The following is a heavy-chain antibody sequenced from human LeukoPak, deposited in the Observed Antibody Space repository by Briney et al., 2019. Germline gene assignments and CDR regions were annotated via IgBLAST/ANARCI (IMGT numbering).Heavy chain of an antibody. CDR3: ARDAIVRGFDP. V-gene: IGHV3-21*01. Sequence: GGSLRLSCAASGFTFSSNSMNWVRQAPGKGLEWVSSISSSSSYIYYADSVKGRFTISRDNAKNSLYLQMNSLRAEDTAVYYCARDAIVRGFDPWGQGTLVTVSS. D-gene: IGHD2/OR15-2a*01. CDR2: ISSSSSYI. CDR1: GFTFSSNS. J-gene: IGHJ5*02.